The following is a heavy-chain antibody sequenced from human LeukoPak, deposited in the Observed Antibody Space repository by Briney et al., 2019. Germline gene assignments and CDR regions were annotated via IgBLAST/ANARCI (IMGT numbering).Heavy chain of an antibody. CDR2: ISYDGSNK. D-gene: IGHD4-17*01. J-gene: IGHJ6*02. CDR3: AKDLGATVTTYGLDV. V-gene: IGHV3-30*18. Sequence: GGSLRLSCAASGFTFSNFDMHCVRQAPGKGLEWVAVISYDGSNKYYADSVKARFTISRDNSKNTLYLQMNSLRAEDTAVYYCAKDLGATVTTYGLDVWGQGTTVTVSS. CDR1: GFTFSNFD.